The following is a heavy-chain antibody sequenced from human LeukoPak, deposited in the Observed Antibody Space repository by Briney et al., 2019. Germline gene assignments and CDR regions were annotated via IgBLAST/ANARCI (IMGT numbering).Heavy chain of an antibody. CDR2: IYYSGST. D-gene: IGHD6-19*01. J-gene: IGHJ4*02. CDR1: VGSLSSYY. Sequence: PSETLSLTCTVSVGSLSSYYWSWLRQPPGKGLEGIGYIYYSGSTNYNPSLKSRVTISVDTSKNQFSLKLSSVTAADTAVYYCARFAPGQWLVDYWGQGTLVSVSS. V-gene: IGHV4-59*01. CDR3: ARFAPGQWLVDY.